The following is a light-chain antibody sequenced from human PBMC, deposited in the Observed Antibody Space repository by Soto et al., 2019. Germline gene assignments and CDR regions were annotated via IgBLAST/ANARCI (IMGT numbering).Light chain of an antibody. Sequence: LTQPASVSGSPGQSITISCTGTTSDVGSYDLVSWYQQHPGKAPKIMIYEVSKRPSGDSNRFSGSKSDNTASLTISGLQAEDEADYYCCSYAGGRSPYVFGTGTKVTVL. V-gene: IGLV2-23*02. CDR2: EVS. CDR1: TSDVGSYDL. CDR3: CSYAGGRSPYV. J-gene: IGLJ1*01.